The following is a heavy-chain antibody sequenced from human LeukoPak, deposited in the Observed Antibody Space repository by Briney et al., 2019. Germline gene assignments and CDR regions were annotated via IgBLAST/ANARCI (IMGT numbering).Heavy chain of an antibody. CDR1: GYTFANYF. Sequence: ASVKVSCKASGYTFANYFMHWVRQAPGQGLEWMGIINPSGGSTSYAQKFQGRVTMTRDTSTSTVYMELSSLRAEDTAVYYCVRDRAVAIPTAIAYWGQGTLVTVSS. J-gene: IGHJ4*02. V-gene: IGHV1-46*01. D-gene: IGHD2-21*02. CDR2: INPSGGST. CDR3: VRDRAVAIPTAIAY.